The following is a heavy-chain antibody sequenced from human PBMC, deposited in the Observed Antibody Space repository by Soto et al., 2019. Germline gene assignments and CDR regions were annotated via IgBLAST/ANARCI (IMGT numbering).Heavy chain of an antibody. D-gene: IGHD3-22*01. CDR3: AGFYHDSGGYFYDF. CDR1: GGSISSRSHY. V-gene: IGHV4-31*03. Sequence: SETLSLTCSVSGGSISSRSHYWSWIRHHPGKGLEWIGYMHYTGNTYYNPSLKSRVTISVDTSKNQFSLRLTSVTAADTAVYYCAGFYHDSGGYFYDFWGQGTLVTVSS. J-gene: IGHJ4*02. CDR2: MHYTGNT.